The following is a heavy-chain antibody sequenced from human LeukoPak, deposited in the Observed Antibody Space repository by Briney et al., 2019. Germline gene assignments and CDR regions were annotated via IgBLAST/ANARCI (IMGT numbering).Heavy chain of an antibody. V-gene: IGHV4-34*01. D-gene: IGHD5-24*01. Sequence: SETLSLTCAVYGGSFSGYYWSWIRQPPGKGLEWTGEINHSGSTNYNPSLKSRVTISVDTSKNQFSLKLNSVTAADTAVYYCANNLRWLQGKGAFDIWGQGTMVTVSS. CDR2: INHSGST. J-gene: IGHJ3*02. CDR1: GGSFSGYY. CDR3: ANNLRWLQGKGAFDI.